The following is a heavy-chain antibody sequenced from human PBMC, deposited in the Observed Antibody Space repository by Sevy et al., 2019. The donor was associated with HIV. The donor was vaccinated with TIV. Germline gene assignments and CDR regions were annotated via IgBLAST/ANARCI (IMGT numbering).Heavy chain of an antibody. D-gene: IGHD6-13*01. V-gene: IGHV3-23*01. J-gene: IGHJ5*02. CDR1: GFTFSSYA. CDR2: ISGSGGST. Sequence: GGSLRLSCAASGFTFSSYAMSWVRQAPGKGLEWVSAISGSGGSTYYADSVKDRFTISRDNSKNTLYLQMNSLRAEDTAVYYCAKGTGSSWGFDPWGQGTLVTVSS. CDR3: AKGTGSSWGFDP.